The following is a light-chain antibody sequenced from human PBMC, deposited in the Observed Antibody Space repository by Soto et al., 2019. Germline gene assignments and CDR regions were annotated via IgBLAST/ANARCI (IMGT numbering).Light chain of an antibody. CDR1: QSVGSNY. Sequence: ESVLTQSPVTLSLSPGERATLSCRASQSVGSNYLAWYQQKPGQSPRLVIYGASNRATGIPARFSGSGSGTDFTLTISSLEPEDFAVYYCQQRSNWPPLTFGGGTKVDIK. CDR3: QQRSNWPPLT. J-gene: IGKJ4*01. V-gene: IGKV3-11*01. CDR2: GAS.